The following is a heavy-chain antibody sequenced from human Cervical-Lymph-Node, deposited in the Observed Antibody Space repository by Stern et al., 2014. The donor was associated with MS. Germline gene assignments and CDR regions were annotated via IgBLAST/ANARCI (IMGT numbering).Heavy chain of an antibody. CDR1: GYNFMTYG. J-gene: IGHJ4*02. CDR2: VLPFDCNT. D-gene: IGHD2-21*01. CDR3: ARATHVVVMTSISSFFDH. Sequence: VQLVESGAEVKKPGASVKVSCQASGYNFMTYGISWVRQAPGQRLEWLGGVLPFDCNTSFSPDLRNRVTVAADASTTTAYLELRNLTSDDTAIYYCARATHVVVMTSISSFFDHWGQGTLLIVSS. V-gene: IGHV1-18*04.